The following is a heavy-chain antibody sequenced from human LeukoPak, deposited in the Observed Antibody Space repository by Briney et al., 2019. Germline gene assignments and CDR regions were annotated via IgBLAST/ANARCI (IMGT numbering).Heavy chain of an antibody. CDR3: VSSASYDQTSGSYGYYYMDV. CDR2: IIPLFGRG. D-gene: IGHD3-10*01. CDR1: GGTFSSSS. J-gene: IGHJ6*03. Sequence: ASVKVSCKASGGTFSSSSISWVRQAPGQGPEWVGGIIPLFGRGQTVEKFRDRVTITTDNSATTAYMELNNLKSEDTAAYSCVSSASYDQTSGSYGYYYMDVWGEGTTVTVSS. V-gene: IGHV1-69*05.